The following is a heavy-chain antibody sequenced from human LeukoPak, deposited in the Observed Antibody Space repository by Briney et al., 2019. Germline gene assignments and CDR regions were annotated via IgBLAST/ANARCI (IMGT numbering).Heavy chain of an antibody. CDR1: GFTFSSYA. CDR3: TKALLTLSSFDY. CDR2: ISGSGT. V-gene: IGHV3-23*01. D-gene: IGHD2-2*01. Sequence: GGSLRLSCAASGFTFSSYAMSWVRQAPGKGLEWVSAISGSGTYYADSVKGRFTISGDNSKNTLYLQMNSLRAEDTAVYYCTKALLTLSSFDYWGQGTLVTVSS. J-gene: IGHJ4*02.